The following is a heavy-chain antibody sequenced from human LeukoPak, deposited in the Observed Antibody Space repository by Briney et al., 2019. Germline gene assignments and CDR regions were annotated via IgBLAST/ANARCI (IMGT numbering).Heavy chain of an antibody. V-gene: IGHV1-3*01. CDR1: GYIFSDYA. CDR2: INAGNGKT. CDR3: ARARWPSTGTTYYLDY. J-gene: IGHJ4*02. D-gene: IGHD4-17*01. Sequence: GASVKVSCKASGYIFSDYAIQWVRQAPGQGLEWMGWINAGNGKTKYSQKFQDRVTITRDTSASTAYLELSGLRFEDTAVYFCARARWPSTGTTYYLDYWGQGTLVTVSS.